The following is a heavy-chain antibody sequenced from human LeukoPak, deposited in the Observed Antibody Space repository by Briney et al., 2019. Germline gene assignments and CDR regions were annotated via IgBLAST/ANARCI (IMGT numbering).Heavy chain of an antibody. CDR1: GYSFTSYW. CDR3: ARHGNRDSSGYYVSSPDY. J-gene: IGHJ4*02. Sequence: GESLKISCKGSGYSFTSYWIGWVRQMPGKGLEWMGIIYPGDSDTRYSPSFQGQVTISADKPISTAYLQWSSLKASDTAMYYCARHGNRDSSGYYVSSPDYWGQGTLVTVSS. V-gene: IGHV5-51*01. CDR2: IYPGDSDT. D-gene: IGHD3-22*01.